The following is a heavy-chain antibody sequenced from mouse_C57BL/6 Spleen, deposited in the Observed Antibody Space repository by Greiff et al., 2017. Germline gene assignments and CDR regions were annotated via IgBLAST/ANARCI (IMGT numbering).Heavy chain of an antibody. Sequence: EVQLQQSGPELVKPGASVKISCKASGYTFTDYYMNWVKQSHGKSLEWIGDINPNNGGTSYNQKLKGKATLTVDKSSSTAYMELRSLTSEDSAVYYCARNYYGSRARAIDYWGQGTSVTVSS. V-gene: IGHV1-26*01. D-gene: IGHD1-1*01. CDR3: ARNYYGSRARAIDY. CDR1: GYTFTDYY. CDR2: INPNNGGT. J-gene: IGHJ4*01.